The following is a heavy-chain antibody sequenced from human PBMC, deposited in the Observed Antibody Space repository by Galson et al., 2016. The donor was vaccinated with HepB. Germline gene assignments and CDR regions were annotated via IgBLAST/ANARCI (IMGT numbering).Heavy chain of an antibody. CDR1: GASFTRNN. CDR2: TGTGTGYI. V-gene: IGHV3-21*01. J-gene: IGHJ6*02. Sequence: ETLSLTCAVSGASFTRNNWWSWVRQSPGKGLEWVSSTGTGTGYIYYAVSLKGRFTISRDDAKNSRFLQMNSLRAEDTAVYFCVKSSEGLLRYSGMDVWGQGTTVTVSS. CDR3: VKSSEGLLRYSGMDV. D-gene: IGHD4-11*01.